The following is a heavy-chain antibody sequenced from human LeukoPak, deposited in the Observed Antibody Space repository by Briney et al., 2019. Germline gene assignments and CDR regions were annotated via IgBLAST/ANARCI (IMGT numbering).Heavy chain of an antibody. J-gene: IGHJ6*03. CDR1: GGSISSYY. CDR3: ARLCSTGYSYANLVYYYYYMDV. V-gene: IGHV4-4*09. D-gene: IGHD5-18*01. CDR2: IYTSGST. Sequence: SETLSLTCTVSGGSISSYYWSWIRQPPGKGLEWIGYIYTSGSTNYNPSLKSRVTISVDTSKNQFSLKLSSVTAADTAVYYCARLCSTGYSYANLVYYYYYMDVWGKGTTVTVSS.